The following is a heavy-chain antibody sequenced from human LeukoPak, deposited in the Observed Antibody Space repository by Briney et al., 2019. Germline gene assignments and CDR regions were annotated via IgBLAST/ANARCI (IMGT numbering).Heavy chain of an antibody. CDR2: IYYRGST. D-gene: IGHD5-18*01. V-gene: IGHV4-59*08. J-gene: IGHJ4*02. CDR1: GGSISSYY. CDR3: ARQNVDTAMAYDY. Sequence: SETLSLTCTVSGGSISSYYWSWIRQPPGRGLEWIGYIYYRGSTNYNPSLKSRVTISVDTSKNQFSLKLSSVTAADTAVYYCARQNVDTAMAYDYWGQGTLVTVSS.